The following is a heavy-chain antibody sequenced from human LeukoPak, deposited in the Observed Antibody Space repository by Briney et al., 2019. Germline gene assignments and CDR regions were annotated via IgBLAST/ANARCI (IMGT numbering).Heavy chain of an antibody. CDR3: AKVATVVSLQIDY. Sequence: AGGSLRLSCAASGFTFSSYGMHWVGQAPGKGLEGVAFIRDGGSNKYYADAVKGRFTISRDNSKNTLYLQMNSLRAEDTAVYYCAKVATVVSLQIDYWGQGTLVTVSS. D-gene: IGHD4-23*01. CDR1: GFTFSSYG. CDR2: IRDGGSNK. J-gene: IGHJ4*02. V-gene: IGHV3-30*02.